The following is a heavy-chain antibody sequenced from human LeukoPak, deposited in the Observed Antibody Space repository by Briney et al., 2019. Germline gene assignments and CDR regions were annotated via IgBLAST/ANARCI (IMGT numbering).Heavy chain of an antibody. V-gene: IGHV1-24*01. CDR1: GYTLTELS. CDR2: FDPEDGET. J-gene: IGHJ4*02. Sequence: ASVKVSCKVSGYTLTELSMHWVRQAPGKGLEWMGGFDPEDGETIYAQKFQGRVTMTEDTSTDTAYMELSSLRSEDTAVYYCATPYDSSGYYLYYFDYWGQRTLVTVSS. D-gene: IGHD3-22*01. CDR3: ATPYDSSGYYLYYFDY.